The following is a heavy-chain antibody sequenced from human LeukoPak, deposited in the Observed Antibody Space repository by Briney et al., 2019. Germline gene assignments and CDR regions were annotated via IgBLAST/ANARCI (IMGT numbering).Heavy chain of an antibody. CDR3: ARKTILTPNYFYYGMDV. Sequence: GGSLRLSCAASGLTFSSYTMNWVRQAPGKGLEWVSSISSTSNNIYYADSVKGRFTISRDNVKNSLYLQMNSLRDEDTAVYYCARKTILTPNYFYYGMDVWGQGTTVTVSS. CDR1: GLTFSSYT. J-gene: IGHJ6*02. V-gene: IGHV3-48*02. CDR2: ISSTSNNI. D-gene: IGHD4-11*01.